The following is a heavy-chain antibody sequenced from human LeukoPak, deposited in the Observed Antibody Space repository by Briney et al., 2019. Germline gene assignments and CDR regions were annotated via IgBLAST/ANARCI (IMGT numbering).Heavy chain of an antibody. CDR1: GGSFSGYY. V-gene: IGHV4-34*01. CDR3: ARQGGSYSLFDY. Sequence: PSETLSLTCAVYGGSFSGYYWSWIRQPPGKGLEWIGEINHSGSTNYNPSLKSRVTISVDTSKNQFSLKLSSVTAADTAVYYCARQGGSYSLFDYWGQGTLVTASS. CDR2: INHSGST. J-gene: IGHJ4*02. D-gene: IGHD1-26*01.